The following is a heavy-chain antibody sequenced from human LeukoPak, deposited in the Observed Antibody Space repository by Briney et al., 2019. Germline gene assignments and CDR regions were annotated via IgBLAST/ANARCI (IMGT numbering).Heavy chain of an antibody. J-gene: IGHJ6*03. CDR1: GYTFTSYG. Sequence: ASVKVSCKASGYTFTSYGISWMRQAPGQGLEWMGWISAYNGNTNYAQKLQGRVTMTTDTSTSTAYMELRSLRSDDTAVYYCASSVGSSNDYYYYYYMDVWGKGTTVTVSS. V-gene: IGHV1-18*01. CDR2: ISAYNGNT. CDR3: ASSVGSSNDYYYYYYMDV. D-gene: IGHD1-26*01.